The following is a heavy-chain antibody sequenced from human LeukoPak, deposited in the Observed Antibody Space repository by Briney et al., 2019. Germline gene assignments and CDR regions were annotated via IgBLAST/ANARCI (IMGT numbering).Heavy chain of an antibody. V-gene: IGHV3-30*03. CDR1: GFRFSGYV. CDR3: ARDSGGSLFDL. CDR2: ISYDGSNK. J-gene: IGHJ4*02. D-gene: IGHD6-19*01. Sequence: PGGSLRLSCAASGFRFSGYVMHWVRQAPGKGLEGVALISYDGSNKYYGDSVKGRFTISRDNSKNTLSLEMSSVRGDDTALYYCARDSGGSLFDLWGQGTLVVVSS.